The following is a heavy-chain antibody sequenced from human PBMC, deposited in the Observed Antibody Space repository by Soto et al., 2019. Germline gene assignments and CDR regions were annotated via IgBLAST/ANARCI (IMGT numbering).Heavy chain of an antibody. CDR3: ARDRPPALYGSGEGHYFDY. V-gene: IGHV3-11*01. CDR1: VFTCSDYY. CDR2: ISSSGSTI. J-gene: IGHJ4*02. D-gene: IGHD3-10*01. Sequence: SLRLSCSASVFTCSDYYMSWVRQAPGKGLEWVSYISSSGSTIYYADSVKGRFTISRDNAKNSLYLQMNSLRAEDTAVYYCARDRPPALYGSGEGHYFDYWGQRTLVTVSS.